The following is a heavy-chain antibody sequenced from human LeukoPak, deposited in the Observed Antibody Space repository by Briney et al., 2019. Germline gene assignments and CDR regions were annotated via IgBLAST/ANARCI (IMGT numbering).Heavy chain of an antibody. CDR1: GGSISSSSYY. J-gene: IGHJ6*03. CDR3: ARQDKGSERFLEWFPPYMDV. D-gene: IGHD3-3*01. CDR2: IYYSGST. V-gene: IGHV4-39*01. Sequence: SETLSLTCTVSGGSISSSSYYWGWIRQPPGKGLEWIRSIYYSGSTYYNPSLKSRVTISVDTSKNQFSLKLSSVTAADTAVYYCARQDKGSERFLEWFPPYMDVWGKGTTVTVSS.